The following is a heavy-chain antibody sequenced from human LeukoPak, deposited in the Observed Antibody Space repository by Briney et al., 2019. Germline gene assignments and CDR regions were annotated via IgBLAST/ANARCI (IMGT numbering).Heavy chain of an antibody. V-gene: IGHV4-59*12. D-gene: IGHD2-2*02. CDR3: ARGSFGYCSSTSCYTFGRIDYYYGMDV. J-gene: IGHJ6*02. Sequence: PSETLSLTCAVSGGSISSYYWSWIRQPPGKGLEWIGYIYYSGSTNYNPSLKSRVTISVDTSKNQFSLKLSSVTAADTAVYYCARGSFGYCSSTSCYTFGRIDYYYGMDVWGQGTTVTVSS. CDR1: GGSISSYY. CDR2: IYYSGST.